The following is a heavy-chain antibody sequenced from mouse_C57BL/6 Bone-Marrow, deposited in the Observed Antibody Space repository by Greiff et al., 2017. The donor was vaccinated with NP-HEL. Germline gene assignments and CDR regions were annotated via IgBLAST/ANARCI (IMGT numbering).Heavy chain of an antibody. CDR3: ARGCYDGYYAGFGYAMDY. Sequence: EVKLVESGGGLVKPGGSLKLSCAASGFTFSSYAMSWVRQTPEKRLEWVATISDGGSYTYYPDNVKGRFTISRDNAKNNLYLQMSHLKSEDTAMYYCARGCYDGYYAGFGYAMDYWGQGTSVTVSS. CDR2: ISDGGSYT. CDR1: GFTFSSYA. V-gene: IGHV5-4*03. J-gene: IGHJ4*01. D-gene: IGHD2-3*01.